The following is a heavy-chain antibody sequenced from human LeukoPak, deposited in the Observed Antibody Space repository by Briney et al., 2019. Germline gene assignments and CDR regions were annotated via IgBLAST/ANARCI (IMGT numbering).Heavy chain of an antibody. CDR3: VRRVRYFGQNDY. V-gene: IGHV4-34*01. Sequence: SETLSLTCAVYGGSFSGYYWSWIRQPPGKGLEWIGEINHSGSTNYNPSLKSRVTMSVDTSKNQISLKPSSVTAADSAVYYCVRRVRYFGQNDYWGQGTLVTVSS. CDR2: INHSGST. CDR1: GGSFSGYY. J-gene: IGHJ4*02. D-gene: IGHD3-9*01.